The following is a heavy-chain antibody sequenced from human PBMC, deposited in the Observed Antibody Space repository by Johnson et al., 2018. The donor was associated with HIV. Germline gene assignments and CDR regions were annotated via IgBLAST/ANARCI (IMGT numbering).Heavy chain of an antibody. CDR2: ISWNSGSI. CDR3: ARVPEGDDDAFDI. J-gene: IGHJ3*02. Sequence: VQLVESGGGLVQPGRSLRLSCAASGFTFDDYAMHWVRQAPGKGLEWVSGISWNSGSIGYADSVKGRFTISRDNAKNTLYLQMDSLGAEDTAVYYCARVPEGDDDAFDIWGQGTMVTVSS. V-gene: IGHV3-9*01. D-gene: IGHD2-21*01. CDR1: GFTFDDYA.